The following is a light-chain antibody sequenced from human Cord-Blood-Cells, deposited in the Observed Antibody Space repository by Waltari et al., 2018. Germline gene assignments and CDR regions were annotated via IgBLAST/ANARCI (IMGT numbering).Light chain of an antibody. V-gene: IGKV1-12*01. CDR1: QGISSW. J-gene: IGKJ1*01. CDR2: GAS. CDR3: QQYGSSAWT. Sequence: DIQMTQSPSSVSASVGDRVTITCRASQGISSWLAWYQQKPGKAPKLLIYGASSRATGIPDRFSGSGSGTDFTLTISRLEPEDFAVYYCQQYGSSAWTFGQGTKVEIK.